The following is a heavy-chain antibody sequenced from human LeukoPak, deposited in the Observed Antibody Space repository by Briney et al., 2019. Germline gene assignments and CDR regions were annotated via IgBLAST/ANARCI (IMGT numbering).Heavy chain of an antibody. CDR1: GDSVSSNSAA. D-gene: IGHD2-2*01. Sequence: SQTLSLTCAISGDSVSSNSAAWNWIRQSPSRGLEWLGRTYYRSKWYNDYAVSVKSRITINPDTSKNQFSLQLNSVTPEDTAVYYCARALPDYTVYYYYMDVWGKGTTVTVSS. CDR2: TYYRSKWYN. J-gene: IGHJ6*03. CDR3: ARALPDYTVYYYYMDV. V-gene: IGHV6-1*01.